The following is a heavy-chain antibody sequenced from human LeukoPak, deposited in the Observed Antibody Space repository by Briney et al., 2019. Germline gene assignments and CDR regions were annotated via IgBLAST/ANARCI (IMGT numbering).Heavy chain of an antibody. J-gene: IGHJ4*02. D-gene: IGHD3-22*01. Sequence: SETLSLTCTVSGGSISSYYWSWIRQPPGKGLEWIGYIYYSGSTNYNPSLKSRVTISVDTSKNQFSLKLSSVTAADTAVYYCARSRYYYDSSGSYYFDYWGQGTLVTVSS. CDR3: ARSRYYYDSSGSYYFDY. CDR2: IYYSGST. V-gene: IGHV4-59*01. CDR1: GGSISSYY.